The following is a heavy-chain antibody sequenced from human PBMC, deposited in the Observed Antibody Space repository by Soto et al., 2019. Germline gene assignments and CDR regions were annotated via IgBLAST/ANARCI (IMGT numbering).Heavy chain of an antibody. CDR2: TYYRSKWYN. Sequence: SQTLSLTCAISGDSVSSNSAAWNWIRQSPSRGLEWLGRTYYRSKWYNDYAVSVKSRITINPDTSKNQFSLQLNSVTPEDMAVFYCGREGWFGELLSFEYYGMDVWGQGTTVTVSS. J-gene: IGHJ6*02. V-gene: IGHV6-1*01. D-gene: IGHD3-10*01. CDR3: GREGWFGELLSFEYYGMDV. CDR1: GDSVSSNSAA.